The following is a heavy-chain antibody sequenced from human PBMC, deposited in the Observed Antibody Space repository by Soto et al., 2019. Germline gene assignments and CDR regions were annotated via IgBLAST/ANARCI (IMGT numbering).Heavy chain of an antibody. Sequence: QVQLVESGGGVVQPGRSLRLSCAASGFTFSSYGMHWVRQAPGKGLEWVAVISYDGSNKYYADSVKGRFTISRDNSKNTLYLQMNSLRAEDTAVYYCAKIVGATHPPFDYWGQGTLVTVSS. V-gene: IGHV3-30*18. D-gene: IGHD1-26*01. J-gene: IGHJ4*02. CDR3: AKIVGATHPPFDY. CDR1: GFTFSSYG. CDR2: ISYDGSNK.